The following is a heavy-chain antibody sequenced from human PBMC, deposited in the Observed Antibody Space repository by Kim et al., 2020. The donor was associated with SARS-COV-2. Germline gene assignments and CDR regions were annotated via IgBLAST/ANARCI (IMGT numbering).Heavy chain of an antibody. Sequence: SKTLSLTCTVSGGSISSYYWSWIRQPPGKGLEWIGYIYYSGSTNYNPSLKSRVTISVDTSKNQFSLKLSSVTAADTAVYYCARDSISGPLLPYWYFDLWGRGTLVTVSS. J-gene: IGHJ2*01. CDR3: ARDSISGPLLPYWYFDL. V-gene: IGHV4-59*01. D-gene: IGHD2-15*01. CDR2: IYYSGST. CDR1: GGSISSYY.